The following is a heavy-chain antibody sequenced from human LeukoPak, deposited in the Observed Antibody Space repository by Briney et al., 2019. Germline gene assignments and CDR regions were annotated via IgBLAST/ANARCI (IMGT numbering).Heavy chain of an antibody. CDR1: GYTFTSYY. CDR2: INPSGGNT. CDR3: ARDNVVIPAANGIDY. Sequence: ASVKVSCKASGYTFTSYYMHWVRQAPGQGLQWMGIINPSGGNTSYAQKFQGRVTMARDTSTTTVYMELSSLRSEDTAVYYCARDNVVIPAANGIDYWGQGALVTVSS. V-gene: IGHV1-46*01. D-gene: IGHD2-2*01. J-gene: IGHJ4*02.